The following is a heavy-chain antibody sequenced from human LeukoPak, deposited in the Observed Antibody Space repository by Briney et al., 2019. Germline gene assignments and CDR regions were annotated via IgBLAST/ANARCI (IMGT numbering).Heavy chain of an antibody. CDR3: ARSYCGGDCYWTIDY. CDR1: GYTFTGYY. Sequence: RASVKVSCTASGYTFTGYYMHWVRQAPGQGLTWMGWINPNTGVTNYAQKFQGRVTMTRATSINTAYMELDRLTSDDTAIYYCARSYCGGDCYWTIDYWGQGTLVTVSS. J-gene: IGHJ4*02. CDR2: INPNTGVT. D-gene: IGHD2-21*02. V-gene: IGHV1-2*02.